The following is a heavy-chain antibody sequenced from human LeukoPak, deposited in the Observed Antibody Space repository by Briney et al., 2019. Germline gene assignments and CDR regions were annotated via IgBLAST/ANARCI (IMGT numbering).Heavy chain of an antibody. V-gene: IGHV3-9*01. Sequence: GGSLRLSCAASGFTFDDYAMHWVRQAPGKGLEWVSGISWNSGSIGYADSVKGRFTISRDNAKNSLYLQMNSLRAEDTALYYCAKDRGFVQLWYSDYWGQGTLVTVSS. CDR3: AKDRGFVQLWYSDY. J-gene: IGHJ4*02. CDR1: GFTFDDYA. CDR2: ISWNSGSI. D-gene: IGHD5-18*01.